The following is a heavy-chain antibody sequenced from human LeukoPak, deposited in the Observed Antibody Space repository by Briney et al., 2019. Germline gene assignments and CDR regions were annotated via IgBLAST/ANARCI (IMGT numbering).Heavy chain of an antibody. CDR3: ARRSRYYYDSSGSSGFDY. J-gene: IGHJ4*02. Sequence: GESLKISCKGSGYSFTSYWIGWVRQMPGKGLEWMGIIEPRCSGTRYSPSFQGQVIISVDKSISTAYLQWSSLKASDTAMYYCARRSRYYYDSSGSSGFDYWGQGTLVSVST. V-gene: IGHV5-51*01. CDR2: IEPRCSGT. D-gene: IGHD3-22*01. CDR1: GYSFTSYW.